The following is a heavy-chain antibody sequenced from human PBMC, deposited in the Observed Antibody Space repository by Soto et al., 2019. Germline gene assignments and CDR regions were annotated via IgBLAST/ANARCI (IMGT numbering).Heavy chain of an antibody. CDR1: GGSISSGGYS. CDR2: IYHSGST. J-gene: IGHJ4*02. Sequence: SETLSLTCAVSGGSISSGGYSWSWIRQPPGKGLEWIGYIYHSGSTYYNPSLKSRVTISVDRSKNQFSLKLSSVTAADTAVYYCARYRFGGSLTYYFDYWGQGTLVTVSS. V-gene: IGHV4-30-2*01. CDR3: ARYRFGGSLTYYFDY. D-gene: IGHD5-12*01.